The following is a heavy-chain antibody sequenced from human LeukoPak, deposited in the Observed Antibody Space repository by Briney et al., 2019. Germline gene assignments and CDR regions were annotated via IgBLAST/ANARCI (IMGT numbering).Heavy chain of an antibody. Sequence: GASVKVSCKASEYTFTSYAMHWVRQAPGQRLEWMGWINAGNGNTKYSQKFQGRVTITRDTSASTAYMELSSLRSEDTAVYYCARELMGSSWYQDWGQGTLVTVSS. CDR3: ARELMGSSWYQD. V-gene: IGHV1-3*01. CDR1: EYTFTSYA. D-gene: IGHD6-13*01. CDR2: INAGNGNT. J-gene: IGHJ4*02.